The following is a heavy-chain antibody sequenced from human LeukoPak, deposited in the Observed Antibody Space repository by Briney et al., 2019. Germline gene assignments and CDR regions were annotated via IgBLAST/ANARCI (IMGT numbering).Heavy chain of an antibody. D-gene: IGHD4-11*01. V-gene: IGHV1-69*04. Sequence: GSSVKVSCKASGGTFSSYAISWVRQAPGQGLEWMGRIIPILGIANYAQKFQGRVTITADKSTSTAYMDLSSLRSDDTAVYYCARGSYSNYQEGMDVWGQGTTVTVSS. CDR1: GGTFSSYA. CDR2: IIPILGIA. CDR3: ARGSYSNYQEGMDV. J-gene: IGHJ6*02.